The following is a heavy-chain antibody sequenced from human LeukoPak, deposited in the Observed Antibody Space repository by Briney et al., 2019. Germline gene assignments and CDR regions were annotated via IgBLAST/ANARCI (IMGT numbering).Heavy chain of an antibody. CDR1: GFIFGSDG. Sequence: PGGSLRLSCAASGFIFGSDGMHWVRQAPGKGLEWVAYIVYDGSNKYYADSVKGRFTISRDNSKNTLYVQMNSLRAEDTAVYYCARVGYSGYGFDPRDAFDIWGQGTMVTVSS. CDR2: IVYDGSNK. D-gene: IGHD5-12*01. CDR3: ARVGYSGYGFDPRDAFDI. V-gene: IGHV3-30*02. J-gene: IGHJ3*02.